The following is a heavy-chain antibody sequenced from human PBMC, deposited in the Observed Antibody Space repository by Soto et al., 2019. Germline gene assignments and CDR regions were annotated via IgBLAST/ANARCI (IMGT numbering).Heavy chain of an antibody. D-gene: IGHD5-18*01. J-gene: IGHJ4*02. CDR1: GFTFSSYS. CDR3: ARGTAMVLFDY. V-gene: IGHV3-21*01. CDR2: ISSSSSYI. Sequence: EVQLVESGGGLVKPGGSLRLSCAASGFTFSSYSMNWVRQAPGKGLEWVSSISSSSSYIYYADSVKGRFTISRDNAKNSLYLQINSLRAEDTAVYYCARGTAMVLFDYWGQGTLVAVCS.